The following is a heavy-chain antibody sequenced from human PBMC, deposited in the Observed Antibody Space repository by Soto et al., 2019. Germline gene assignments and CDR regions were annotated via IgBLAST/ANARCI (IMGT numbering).Heavy chain of an antibody. CDR2: ISPYNGHT. V-gene: IGHV1-18*01. D-gene: IGHD3-9*01. Sequence: ASVKVSCKTSGYNFPSYGLTWVRQAPGQGLGWMGWISPYNGHTQYGQKVQGRVIMTTDASTKTGYMELRRLRSDDTAVYYCARGGGYDVLTGSDAFDIWGQGTLVTVSS. CDR3: ARGGGYDVLTGSDAFDI. CDR1: GYNFPSYG. J-gene: IGHJ3*02.